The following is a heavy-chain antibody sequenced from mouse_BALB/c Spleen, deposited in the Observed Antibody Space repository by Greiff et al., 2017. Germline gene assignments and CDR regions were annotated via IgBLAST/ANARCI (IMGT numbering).Heavy chain of an antibody. V-gene: IGHV1-80*01. Sequence: QVQLQQSGAELVRPGSSVKISCKASGYAFSSYWMNWVKQRPGQGLEWIGQIYPGDGDTNYNGKFKGKATLTADKSSSTAYMQLSSLTSEDSAVYFCARARPGYEFAYWGQGTLVTVSA. CDR3: ARARPGYEFAY. D-gene: IGHD3-1*01. J-gene: IGHJ3*01. CDR1: GYAFSSYW. CDR2: IYPGDGDT.